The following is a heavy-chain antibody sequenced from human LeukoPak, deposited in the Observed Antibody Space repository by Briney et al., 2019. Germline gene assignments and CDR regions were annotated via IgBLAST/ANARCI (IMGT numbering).Heavy chain of an antibody. D-gene: IGHD3-22*01. Sequence: ASVKVSCKASGYTFTGYYMHWVRQAPGQGLEWMGWINPNSGGTNYAQKFQGRVTMTRDTSISTAYMELSRLRSDDTAVYYCARENYYDSSGYYYVNHDAFDIWGQGTMVTVSS. CDR3: ARENYYDSSGYYYVNHDAFDI. CDR1: GYTFTGYY. CDR2: INPNSGGT. J-gene: IGHJ3*02. V-gene: IGHV1-2*02.